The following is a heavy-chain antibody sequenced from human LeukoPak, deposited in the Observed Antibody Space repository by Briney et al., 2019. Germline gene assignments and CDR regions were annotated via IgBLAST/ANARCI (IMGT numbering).Heavy chain of an antibody. J-gene: IGHJ4*02. CDR2: IYYSGST. D-gene: IGHD6-6*01. CDR1: GGSFSGYY. Sequence: SETLSLTCAVYGGSFSGYYWSWIRQPPGKGLEWIGYIYYSGSTNYNPSLKSRVTISVDTSKNQFSLKLSSVTAADTAVYYCASIASSFDYWGQGTLVTVSS. V-gene: IGHV4-59*01. CDR3: ASIASSFDY.